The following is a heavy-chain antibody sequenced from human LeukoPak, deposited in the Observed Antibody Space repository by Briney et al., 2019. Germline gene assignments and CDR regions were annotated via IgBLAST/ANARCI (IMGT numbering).Heavy chain of an antibody. J-gene: IGHJ3*02. D-gene: IGHD3-10*01. Sequence: SETLSLSCTASGGSISSSDYFWGWIRQPPGKGLEWIGSIYYSGSTYYNPSLKSRVTISVDTSKNQFTLKLSSVTAADTAVYYCASRRGSFDAFDIWGQGTMVTVSS. V-gene: IGHV4-39*01. CDR3: ASRRGSFDAFDI. CDR1: GGSISSSDYF. CDR2: IYYSGST.